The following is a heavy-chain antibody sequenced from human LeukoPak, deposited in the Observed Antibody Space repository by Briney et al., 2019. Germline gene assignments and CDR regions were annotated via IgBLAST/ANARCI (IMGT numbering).Heavy chain of an antibody. Sequence: GGSLRLSCAASGFSFSDYYMSWIRQAPGKGLEWVSYASSSGTTIYYADSVKGRFTISRANAKNSLFLQMNSLRAEDTAVYYCARVTYDAFDIWGQGTMVTVSS. V-gene: IGHV3-11*01. CDR3: ARVTYDAFDI. CDR1: GFSFSDYY. J-gene: IGHJ3*02. CDR2: ASSSGTTI.